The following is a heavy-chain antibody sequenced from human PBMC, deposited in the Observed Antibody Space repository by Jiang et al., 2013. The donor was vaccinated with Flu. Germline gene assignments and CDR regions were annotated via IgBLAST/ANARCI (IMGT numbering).Heavy chain of an antibody. V-gene: IGHV1-3*01. J-gene: IGHJ6*02. CDR1: GYPFTTYA. Sequence: EVKKPGAAVTVSCKASGYPFTTYAIHWVRQAPGQSLEWMGWINVANGNTRYSQKYQGRVTISSDTSATTSATTAYLALSSLKSEDTAVYYCARLSSLPSGMDVWGQGTTVTVSS. D-gene: IGHD3-16*02. CDR3: ARLSSLPSGMDV. CDR2: INVANGNT.